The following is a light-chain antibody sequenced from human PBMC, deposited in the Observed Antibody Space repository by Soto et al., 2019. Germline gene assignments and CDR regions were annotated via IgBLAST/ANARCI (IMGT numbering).Light chain of an antibody. J-gene: IGKJ4*01. CDR2: GAS. CDR1: QSVSSSY. Sequence: EIVLTQSPGTLSLSPGERATLSCRASQSVSSSYLAWYQQKPGQAPRLLIYGASSRATGIPDRFSGSGSGTDFTLTISSLEPEDFAVYYCQQRSKWPPTFGGWTRWIA. CDR3: QQRSKWPPT. V-gene: IGKV3D-20*02.